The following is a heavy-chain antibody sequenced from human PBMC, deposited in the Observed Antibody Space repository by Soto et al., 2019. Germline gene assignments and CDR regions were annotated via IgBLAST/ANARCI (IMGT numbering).Heavy chain of an antibody. CDR3: AKSTQIYSGSYYASFDY. CDR2: ISGSGGST. J-gene: IGHJ4*02. D-gene: IGHD1-26*01. CDR1: GFTFSSYA. Sequence: GSLRLSCTASGFTFSSYAMSWVRQAPGKGLEWVSAISGSGGSTYYADSVKGRFTISRDNSKNTLYLQMNSLRAEDTAVYYCAKSTQIYSGSYYASFDYWGQGXLVTVSS. V-gene: IGHV3-23*01.